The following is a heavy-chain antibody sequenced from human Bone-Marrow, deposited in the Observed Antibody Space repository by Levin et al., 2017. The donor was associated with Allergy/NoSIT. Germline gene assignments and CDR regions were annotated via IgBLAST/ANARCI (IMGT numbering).Heavy chain of an antibody. J-gene: IGHJ4*02. Sequence: GGSLRLSCAASGFTFRSYAMNWVRQAPGKGLEWISSIANGNSYISYSDSVKGRFTISRDDANNSLFLQMSSLRAEDTAVYYCARAGGVPGDYWGQGTLVTVSS. V-gene: IGHV3-21*01. CDR3: ARAGGVPGDY. CDR1: GFTFRSYA. D-gene: IGHD2-8*01. CDR2: IANGNSYI.